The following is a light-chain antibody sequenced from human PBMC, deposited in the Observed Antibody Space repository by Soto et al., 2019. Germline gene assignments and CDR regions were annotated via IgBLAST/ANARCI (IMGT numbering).Light chain of an antibody. V-gene: IGKV4-1*01. CDR2: WGS. Sequence: DIVMTQSPDSLAVSLGERATINCKSSQSVLYSPNNENYLAWYQQKPGQRPKVLIYWGSTRASWVPDGFSVSGYRTDFTLTISSLQAEDVAVYYFQQYHTTPYTFDQGTKLEIK. CDR1: QSVLYSPNNENY. CDR3: QQYHTTPYT. J-gene: IGKJ2*01.